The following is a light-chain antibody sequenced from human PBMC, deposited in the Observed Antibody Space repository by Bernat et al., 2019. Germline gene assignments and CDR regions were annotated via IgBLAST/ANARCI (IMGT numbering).Light chain of an antibody. Sequence: QSALTQPPSASGSPGQSVTISCTGTSSDVGGYNYVSWYQQHPGKALKFMIYEVSNRPSGVPDRFSGSKSGNTASLTVSGLQAEDEADYYCSSYAGSNTVVFGGGTKRTVL. V-gene: IGLV2-8*01. CDR3: SSYAGSNTVV. CDR2: EVS. J-gene: IGLJ2*01. CDR1: SSDVGGYNY.